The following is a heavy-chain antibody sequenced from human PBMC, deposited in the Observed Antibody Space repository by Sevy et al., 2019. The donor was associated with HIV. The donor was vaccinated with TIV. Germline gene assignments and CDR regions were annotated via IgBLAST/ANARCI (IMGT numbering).Heavy chain of an antibody. V-gene: IGHV3-21*01. Sequence: GGSLRLSCAASGFTFSTYTMNWVRQAPGKGLEWVSSISSGSSYIYYADSVKGRFTISRDNTKNSLYLQMNSLRAEDTAVYYCARGRHACSSASCPFDYWGQGTLVTVSS. CDR2: ISSGSSYI. J-gene: IGHJ4*02. CDR3: ARGRHACSSASCPFDY. CDR1: GFTFSTYT. D-gene: IGHD2-2*01.